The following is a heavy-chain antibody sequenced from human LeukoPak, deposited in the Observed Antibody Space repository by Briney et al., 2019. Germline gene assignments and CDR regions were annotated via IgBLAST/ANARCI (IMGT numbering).Heavy chain of an antibody. CDR3: VRDLVRGVHPVFYFDL. D-gene: IGHD3-10*01. V-gene: IGHV3-21*01. CDR1: GFPFSDYS. J-gene: IGHJ2*01. Sequence: GGSLRLSCAASGFPFSDYSMNWVRQAAGKGLGWFSSISSSGDYIYSADSVKGRFTISRDNAKNSLYLQMTNLSAEDTAVYFCVRDLVRGVHPVFYFDLWGRGTLVTVSS. CDR2: ISSSGDYI.